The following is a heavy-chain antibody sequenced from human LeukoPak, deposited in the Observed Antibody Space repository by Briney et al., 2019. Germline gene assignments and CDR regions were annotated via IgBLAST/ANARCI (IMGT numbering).Heavy chain of an antibody. CDR3: VRDKLTGASRLDY. CDR2: IKQDGSEI. Sequence: GGSLRLSCTASGFTFGDYTMSWFRQAPGKELEWVANIKQDGSEIYYVDSVKGRFTISRDNAKNSLYLQMNSLRAEDTAVYYCVRDKLTGASRLDYWGQGTLLTVSS. V-gene: IGHV3-7*03. CDR1: GFTFGDYT. J-gene: IGHJ4*02. D-gene: IGHD7-27*01.